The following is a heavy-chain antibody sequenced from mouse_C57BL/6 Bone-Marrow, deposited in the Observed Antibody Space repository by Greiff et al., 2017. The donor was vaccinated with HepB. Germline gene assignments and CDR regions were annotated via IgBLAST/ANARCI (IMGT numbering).Heavy chain of an antibody. V-gene: IGHV5-17*01. J-gene: IGHJ1*03. D-gene: IGHD1-1*01. CDR1: GFTFSDYG. CDR2: ISSGSSTI. CDR3: ARNYYGSSFYWYFDV. Sequence: EVHLVESGGGLLKPVWSLKLSCAASGFTFSDYGMHWVRQAPEKGLEWVAYISSGSSTIYYADTVKGRFTISRDNAKNTLFLQMTSLRSEDTAMYYCARNYYGSSFYWYFDVWGTGTTVTVSS.